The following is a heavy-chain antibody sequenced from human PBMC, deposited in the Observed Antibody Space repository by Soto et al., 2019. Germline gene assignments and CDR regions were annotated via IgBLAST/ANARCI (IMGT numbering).Heavy chain of an antibody. CDR1: GYTFTDYY. J-gene: IGHJ4*02. V-gene: IGHV1-2*02. CDR3: ARANVVRYFAWPRLLHTPVYY. Sequence: QVQLVQSGAEVKKPGASVKVSCKASGYTFTDYYMHWVRQAPGQGLEWMGWINPNSGGTNYAQKVQSIVTMTRYTSISTAYMELSRLGSDDTAVYYCARANVVRYFAWPRLLHTPVYYWGQVTLVTVS. D-gene: IGHD3-9*01. CDR2: INPNSGGT.